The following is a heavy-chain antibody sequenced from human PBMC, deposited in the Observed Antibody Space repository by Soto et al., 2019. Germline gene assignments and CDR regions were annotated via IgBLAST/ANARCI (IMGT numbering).Heavy chain of an antibody. V-gene: IGHV5-51*01. CDR1: GYSFTSYW. D-gene: IGHD2-15*01. J-gene: IGHJ5*02. CDR2: IYPSDYDT. Sequence: GESLKISCKGSGYSFTSYWIGWVRQMPGKGLEWMGTIYPSDYDTRYSPSFQGQVTISADKSISTAYLQWRSLKATDNAMYYCARPLGNCSGGSCSNWFDPWGQGTLVTVSS. CDR3: ARPLGNCSGGSCSNWFDP.